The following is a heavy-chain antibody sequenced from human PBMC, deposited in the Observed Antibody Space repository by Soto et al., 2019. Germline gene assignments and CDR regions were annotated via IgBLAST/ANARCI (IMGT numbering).Heavy chain of an antibody. V-gene: IGHV1-18*04. CDR2: ISTNNGDI. D-gene: IGHD3-3*01. Sequence: ASVKVSCKASGYTFNTFGMSWVRQAPGQGLEWMGWISTNNGDIKYAQNFQARVTMTTDTSTTTAYMELRGLTSDDTAVYYCARDWSAWTLPDVWGQGTAVTVS. CDR1: GYTFNTFG. CDR3: ARDWSAWTLPDV. J-gene: IGHJ6*02.